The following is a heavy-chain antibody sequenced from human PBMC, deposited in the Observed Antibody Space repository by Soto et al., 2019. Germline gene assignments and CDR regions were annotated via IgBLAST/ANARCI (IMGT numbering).Heavy chain of an antibody. CDR3: ATSFRYFDS. J-gene: IGHJ4*02. CDR1: GFTPTTTP. CDR2: ISGTASRT. Sequence: GGSLRLSCAGSGFTPTTTPLSWVRQPPGKGLEWVTTISGTASRTYYVDSVKGRFFISRDNSKNTVTLQMNNLTVDDTAVYYCATSFRYFDSWGQGTRVTVSS. V-gene: IGHV3-23*01. D-gene: IGHD3-9*01.